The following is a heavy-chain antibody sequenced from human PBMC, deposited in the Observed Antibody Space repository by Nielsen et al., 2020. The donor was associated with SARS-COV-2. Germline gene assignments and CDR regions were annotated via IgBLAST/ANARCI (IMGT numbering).Heavy chain of an antibody. Sequence: SLKISCAASGFTFDDYAMHWVRQAPGKGLEWVSGISWNSGSIGYADSVKGRFTISRDNAKNSLYLQMNSLRAEDTALYYCASSGWPGDAFDIWGQGTMVTVFS. CDR2: ISWNSGSI. CDR1: GFTFDDYA. V-gene: IGHV3-9*01. CDR3: ASSGWPGDAFDI. J-gene: IGHJ3*02. D-gene: IGHD6-19*01.